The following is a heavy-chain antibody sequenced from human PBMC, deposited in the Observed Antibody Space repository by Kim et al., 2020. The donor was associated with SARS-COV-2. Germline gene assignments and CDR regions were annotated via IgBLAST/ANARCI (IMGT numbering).Heavy chain of an antibody. CDR2: IYHSGST. V-gene: IGHV4-4*02. CDR1: GGSISSSNW. J-gene: IGHJ6*02. D-gene: IGHD3-16*01. CDR3: ARDGNERGEYYYYGMDV. Sequence: SETLSLTCAVSGGSISSSNWWSWVRQPPGKGLEWIGEIYHSGSTNYNPSLKSRVTISVDKSKNQFSLKLSSVTAADTAVYYCARDGNERGEYYYYGMDVWGQGGTVTVSS.